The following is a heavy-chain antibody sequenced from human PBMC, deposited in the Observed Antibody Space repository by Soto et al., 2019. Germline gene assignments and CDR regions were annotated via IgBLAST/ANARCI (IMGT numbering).Heavy chain of an antibody. CDR1: RLTFSNYA. D-gene: IGHD6-19*01. V-gene: IGHV3-23*01. J-gene: IGHJ4*02. CDR3: ARFTSGWSFFDY. CDR2: ISGSDAGT. Sequence: GGSLRLSCVISRLTFSNYALNWVRQAPGKGLEWVSAISGSDAGTYYADSVKGRFTISRDNSKNSLYLQMNSLRAEDTAVYYCARFTSGWSFFDYWGQGTLVTVSS.